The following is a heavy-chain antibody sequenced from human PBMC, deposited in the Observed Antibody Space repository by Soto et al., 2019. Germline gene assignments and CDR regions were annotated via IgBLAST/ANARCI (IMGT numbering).Heavy chain of an antibody. V-gene: IGHV4-30-4*01. CDR2: IYYSGST. J-gene: IGHJ4*02. Sequence: LSLTCTVSGGSISSGDYYWSWIRQPPGKGLEWIGYIYYSGSTYYNPSLKSRVTISVDTSKNQFSLKLSSVTAADTAVYYCAGEDVLLWFGESGPFDYWGQGTLVTVSS. CDR3: AGEDVLLWFGESGPFDY. D-gene: IGHD3-10*01. CDR1: GGSISSGDYY.